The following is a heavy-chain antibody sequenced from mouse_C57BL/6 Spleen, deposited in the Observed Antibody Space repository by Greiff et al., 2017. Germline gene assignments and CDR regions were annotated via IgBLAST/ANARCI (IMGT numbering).Heavy chain of an antibody. CDR1: GFTFSSYA. D-gene: IGHD2-4*01. CDR3: AREGLYYYAMDY. V-gene: IGHV5-4*01. J-gene: IGHJ4*01. CDR2: ISDGGSYT. Sequence: EVQRVESGGGLVKPGGSLKLSCAASGFTFSSYAMSWVRQTPEKRLEWVATISDGGSYTYYPDNVKGRFTISRDNAKNNLYLQMSHLKSEDTAMYYCAREGLYYYAMDYWGQGTSVTVSS.